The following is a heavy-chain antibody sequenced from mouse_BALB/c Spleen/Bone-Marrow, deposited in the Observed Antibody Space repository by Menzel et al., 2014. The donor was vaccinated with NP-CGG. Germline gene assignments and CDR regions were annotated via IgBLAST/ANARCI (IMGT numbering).Heavy chain of an antibody. J-gene: IGHJ3*01. CDR1: GYSITSGYY. Sequence: EVKLVESGPGLVKPSQSLSLTCSVTGYSITSGYYWNWIRQFPGNKLEWMGYIRYDGNNNYNPSLKNRISITRDTSKNQFFLKLNSVTTEETATYYCARIPYDGYPSYWGQGTLVTVSA. D-gene: IGHD2-9*01. CDR2: IRYDGNN. V-gene: IGHV3-6*02. CDR3: ARIPYDGYPSY.